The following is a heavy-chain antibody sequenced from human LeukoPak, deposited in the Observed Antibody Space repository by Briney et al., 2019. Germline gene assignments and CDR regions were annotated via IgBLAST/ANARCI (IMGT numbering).Heavy chain of an antibody. V-gene: IGHV3-53*04. Sequence: GGSLRLSCAASGFTVSSNYMSWVRQAPGKGLEWVSVIYSGGSTYYADSVKGRFTISRHNPKNTLYLQMNSLRAEDTAVYYCARRDPAAAGNAFDIWGQGTMVTVSS. CDR2: IYSGGST. CDR1: GFTVSSNY. D-gene: IGHD6-13*01. CDR3: ARRDPAAAGNAFDI. J-gene: IGHJ3*02.